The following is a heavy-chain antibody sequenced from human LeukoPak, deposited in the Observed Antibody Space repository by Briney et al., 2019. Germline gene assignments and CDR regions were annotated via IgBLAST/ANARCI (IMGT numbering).Heavy chain of an antibody. CDR2: FDPEDGET. CDR1: GYTLTELS. CDR3: ATHLVYYYDSSGPRGDAFDI. D-gene: IGHD3-22*01. Sequence: ASVKVSCKVSGYTLTELSMHWVRQAPGKGLEWMGGFDPEDGETIYAQKFQGRVTMTEDTSTDTAYMELSSLRSEDTAVYYCATHLVYYYDSSGPRGDAFDIWGQGTMATVSS. J-gene: IGHJ3*02. V-gene: IGHV1-24*01.